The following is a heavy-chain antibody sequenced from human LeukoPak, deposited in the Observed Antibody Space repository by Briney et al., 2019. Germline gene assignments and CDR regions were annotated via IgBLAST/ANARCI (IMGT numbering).Heavy chain of an antibody. CDR1: GYTFTNYY. D-gene: IGHD2-2*01. CDR2: IIPDSGGA. CDR3: STEDKYCGSANCGKY. J-gene: IGHJ4*02. Sequence: ASVKVPCKTSGYTFTNYYVHWVRQAPGQGLEWMGYIIPDSGGADYDQRFQGRVTMTRDKSISTVYMELSSLRSDDTAVYYCSTEDKYCGSANCGKYWGQGTLVTVSS. V-gene: IGHV1-2*02.